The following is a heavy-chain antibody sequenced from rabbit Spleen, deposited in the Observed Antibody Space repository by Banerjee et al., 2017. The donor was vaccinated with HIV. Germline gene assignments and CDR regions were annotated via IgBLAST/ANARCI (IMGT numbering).Heavy chain of an antibody. Sequence: QQQLEESGGDLVKPGASLTLTCTASGFSFSSGYYMCWVRQAPGKGLEWIGIIYPITETTYYANWVNGRFTISSDNAQNTVDLQMNSLTAADTATYFCARNYNSAWDLWGQGTLVTVS. CDR2: IYPITETT. V-gene: IGHV1S43*01. CDR3: ARNYNSAWDL. J-gene: IGHJ6*01. D-gene: IGHD4-1*01. CDR1: GFSFSSGYY.